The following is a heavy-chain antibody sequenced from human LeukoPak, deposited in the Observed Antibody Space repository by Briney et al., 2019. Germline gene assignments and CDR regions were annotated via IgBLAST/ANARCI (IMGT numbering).Heavy chain of an antibody. D-gene: IGHD2-15*01. V-gene: IGHV4-34*01. Sequence: TLSLTCAVYGGSFXGYYWSWIRQPPGKGLEWIGEINHSGSTNYNPSLQSRVTISVDTSKNQFSLKLSSVTAADTAVYYCARGRCSGGSCYSEYWGQGTLVTVSS. CDR2: INHSGST. CDR1: GGSFXGYY. J-gene: IGHJ4*02. CDR3: ARGRCSGGSCYSEY.